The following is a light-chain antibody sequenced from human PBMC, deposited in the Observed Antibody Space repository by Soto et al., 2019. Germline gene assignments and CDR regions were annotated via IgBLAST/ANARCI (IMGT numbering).Light chain of an antibody. CDR2: EVE. Sequence: QSVLTQPPYASESPGQSVTISCTGTSSDVXXYRYVSWYQHHPGRAPKLLIYEVEKRPPVVPGRFSGSKCGNTSSLTVSGLQAVDEADYYCSSYSDTKIYVFGSGTKVTVL. CDR1: SSDVXXYRY. J-gene: IGLJ1*01. CDR3: SSYSDTKIYV. V-gene: IGLV2-8*01.